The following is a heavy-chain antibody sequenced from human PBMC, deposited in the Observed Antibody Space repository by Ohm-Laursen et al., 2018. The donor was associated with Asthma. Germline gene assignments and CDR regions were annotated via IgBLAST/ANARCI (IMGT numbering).Heavy chain of an antibody. J-gene: IGHJ5*02. V-gene: IGHV3-7*05. CDR2: IKPGGIAN. CDR3: ARDSGWNALDL. D-gene: IGHD1-1*01. CDR1: GFPFNISW. Sequence: SPRLSCSASGFPFNISWMAWVRQVPGKGLEWVANIKPGGIANAYLDSVRGRFTISKDNGKNSLYLQMHSLRGEDTALYYCARDSGWNALDLWGQGTLVSVS.